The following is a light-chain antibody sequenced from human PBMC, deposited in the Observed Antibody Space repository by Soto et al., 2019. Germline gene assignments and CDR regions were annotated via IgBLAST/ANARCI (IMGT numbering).Light chain of an antibody. J-gene: IGLJ1*01. CDR2: QDS. CDR3: QAWDSSTGV. Sequence: SYELTQPPSVSVSPGQTASITCSGDKLGDKYACWYQKKPGQSPVLVIYQDSKRPSGIPERFSGSNSGNTATLTISGTQAMDEAYYYCQAWDSSTGVFGTGTKLTVL. V-gene: IGLV3-1*01. CDR1: KLGDKY.